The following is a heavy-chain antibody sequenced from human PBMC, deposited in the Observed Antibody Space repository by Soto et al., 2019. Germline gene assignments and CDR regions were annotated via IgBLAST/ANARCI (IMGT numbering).Heavy chain of an antibody. D-gene: IGHD2-21*01. Sequence: GGSLRLSGVGSGFPFSRHWMTWVRQAPGKPQEWVANINQDGIGKYYVDSVRGRFTISRDNAKNSVYLQMNSLKTEDTAVYYCTTDLWRLAVVVCSTGYFNPCGQGTPVTVSS. CDR2: INQDGIGK. V-gene: IGHV3-7*03. J-gene: IGHJ5*02. CDR1: GFPFSRHW. CDR3: TTDLWRLAVVVCSTGYFNP.